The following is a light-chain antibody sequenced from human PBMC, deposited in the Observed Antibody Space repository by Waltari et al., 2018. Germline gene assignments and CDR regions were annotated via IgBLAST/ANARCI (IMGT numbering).Light chain of an antibody. V-gene: IGLV1-44*01. CDR2: GYD. CDR3: AAWDVRLNAVV. J-gene: IGLJ2*01. CDR1: NSNIGSKP. Sequence: QSVLTQPPSASGTPGQTVTISCSGSNSNIGSKPVSWYQQLPGSSPKLLIYGYDRRPSGVPDRFSGSKSGTSASLAITGLQSEDEADYHCAAWDVRLNAVVFGGGTKLTVL.